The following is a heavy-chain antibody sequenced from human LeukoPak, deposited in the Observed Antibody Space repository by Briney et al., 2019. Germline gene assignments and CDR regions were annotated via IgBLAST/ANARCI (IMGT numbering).Heavy chain of an antibody. J-gene: IGHJ4*02. Sequence: GGSLRLSCTASGFTFGDYAMSWVRQAPGKGLEWVGFIRSKAYGGTTEYAASVKGRFTISRDDSESIAYLQMNSLKTEDTGVYYCTRDPYYGGRYNRFDYWGQGTLVTVSS. CDR3: TRDPYYGGRYNRFDY. CDR2: IRSKAYGGTT. CDR1: GFTFGDYA. V-gene: IGHV3-49*04. D-gene: IGHD1-26*01.